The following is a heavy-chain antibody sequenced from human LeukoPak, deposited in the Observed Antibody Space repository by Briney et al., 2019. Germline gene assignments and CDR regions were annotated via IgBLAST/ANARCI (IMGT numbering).Heavy chain of an antibody. V-gene: IGHV3-23*01. CDR1: GFSFSSYA. D-gene: IGHD3-10*01. CDR3: AKAVWPSGSYCLDY. Sequence: GGSLRPSCAASGFSFSSYAMSWVRPPPGRVMGWVSATSGSGGSTYFADSGKGRFTTSRDNSKSTMYLQMNSLRAEDKAVYYCAKAVWPSGSYCLDYWGQGTLVTVSS. J-gene: IGHJ4*02. CDR2: TSGSGGST.